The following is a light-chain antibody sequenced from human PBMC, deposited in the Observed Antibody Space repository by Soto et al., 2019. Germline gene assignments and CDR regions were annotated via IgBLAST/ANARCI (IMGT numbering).Light chain of an antibody. Sequence: ETVLTQSPPTLSLSPGEGATLSCRVSQSVSKYLAWYQQKPGQAPRLLIYDASTRATGIPARFSGSGSGTDFTLTISSLEPEDFAVYYCQQRSNWPPSFGGGTKVEIK. CDR3: QQRSNWPPS. CDR2: DAS. CDR1: QSVSKY. V-gene: IGKV3-11*01. J-gene: IGKJ4*01.